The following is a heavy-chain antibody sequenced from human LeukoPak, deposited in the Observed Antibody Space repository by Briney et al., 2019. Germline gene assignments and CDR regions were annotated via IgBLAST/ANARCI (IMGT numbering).Heavy chain of an antibody. CDR1: GGSISSYY. CDR3: ARGQSGYSSGWYAY. CDR2: IYYNGKT. J-gene: IGHJ4*02. D-gene: IGHD6-19*01. V-gene: IGHV4-59*01. Sequence: ASETLSLTCTVSGGSISSYYWTWIRQPPGKGLEWIGYIYYNGKTNYNPSLKSRVTISVDTSKNQFSLKLSSVTAADTAVYYCARGQSGYSSGWYAYWGQGTLLTVSS.